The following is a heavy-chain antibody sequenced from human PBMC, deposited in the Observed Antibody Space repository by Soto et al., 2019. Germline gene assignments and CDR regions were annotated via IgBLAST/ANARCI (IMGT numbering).Heavy chain of an antibody. D-gene: IGHD4-17*01. Sequence: SETLSLTCTVSGGSISSYYWSWIRQPPGKGLEWIGYIYYSGSTNYNPSLKSRVTISVDTSKNQFSLKLSSVTAANTAVYYCAREIAYGGNSRWFGPWGQVTLGTACS. CDR1: GGSISSYY. J-gene: IGHJ5*02. V-gene: IGHV4-59*12. CDR2: IYYSGST. CDR3: AREIAYGGNSRWFGP.